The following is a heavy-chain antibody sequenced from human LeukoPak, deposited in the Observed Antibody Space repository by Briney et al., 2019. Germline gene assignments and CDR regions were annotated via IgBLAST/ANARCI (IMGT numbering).Heavy chain of an antibody. CDR3: AKGRSGWYEGLDY. V-gene: IGHV3-23*01. J-gene: IGHJ4*02. Sequence: PGGSLRLSCTASGFTLSTYAMTWARQAPGKGLEWVSVISHGGDSAWYADSVKGRFTISRDNSKSTLFLQMNSLRADDTAIYYCAKGRSGWYEGLDYWGQGIMVTVSS. CDR1: GFTLSTYA. D-gene: IGHD6-19*01. CDR2: ISHGGDSA.